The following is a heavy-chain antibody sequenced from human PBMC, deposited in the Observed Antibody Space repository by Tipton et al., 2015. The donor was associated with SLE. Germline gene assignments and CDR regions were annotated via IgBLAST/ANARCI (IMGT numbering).Heavy chain of an antibody. CDR1: GDSISSSSYY. CDR3: ARDGEMTTMEV. D-gene: IGHD5-24*01. CDR2: LYYDGST. Sequence: TLSLTCSVSGDSISSSSYYWGWVRQTPGRGLEWIVSLYYDGSTYYNPSLKSRVSVFLDTSKNHFSLRLRSVTAADTAVYYCARDGEMTTMEVWGQGTTVTVSS. V-gene: IGHV4-39*02. J-gene: IGHJ6*02.